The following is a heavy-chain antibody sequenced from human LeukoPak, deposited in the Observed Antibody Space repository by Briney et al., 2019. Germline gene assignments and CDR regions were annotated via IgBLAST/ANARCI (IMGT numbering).Heavy chain of an antibody. Sequence: ASLKVSCKASGYTFTSYGISWVRLAPGQGLEWMGWISAYNGNTNYAQKLQGRVTMTTDKSTSTAYMELSSLRSEDTAVYYCASPSGYSYGYGGYFDYWGQGTLVTVSS. CDR3: ASPSGYSYGYGGYFDY. V-gene: IGHV1-18*01. CDR2: ISAYNGNT. CDR1: GYTFTSYG. D-gene: IGHD5-18*01. J-gene: IGHJ4*02.